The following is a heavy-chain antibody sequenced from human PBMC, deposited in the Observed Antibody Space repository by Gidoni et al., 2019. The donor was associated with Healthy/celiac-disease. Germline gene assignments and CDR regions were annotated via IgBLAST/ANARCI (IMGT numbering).Heavy chain of an antibody. CDR3: ARDNTIFGVVIIVPSWYFDY. CDR1: GFTFSSYS. Sequence: EVQLVESGGGLVKPGGSLRLSCAASGFTFSSYSMNWVRQAPGKGLEWVSSISSSSSYIYYADAVKGRFTISRDNAKNSLYLQMNSLRAEDTAVYYCARDNTIFGVVIIVPSWYFDYWGQGTLVTVSS. J-gene: IGHJ4*02. V-gene: IGHV3-21*01. CDR2: ISSSSSYI. D-gene: IGHD3-3*01.